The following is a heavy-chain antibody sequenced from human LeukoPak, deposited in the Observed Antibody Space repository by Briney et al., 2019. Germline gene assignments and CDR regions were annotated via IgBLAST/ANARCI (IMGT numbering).Heavy chain of an antibody. CDR3: ARVGSGNYGRFDY. Sequence: ASVKVSCKASGYTFTDYYLHWVRQAPGQGLEWMGWINPNSGGTNYAQKFQGRVTMTRDTSITTAYMDLSRLRSDDTAVYYCARVGSGNYGRFDYWGQGTLVTVSS. CDR1: GYTFTDYY. D-gene: IGHD3-10*01. V-gene: IGHV1-2*02. CDR2: INPNSGGT. J-gene: IGHJ4*02.